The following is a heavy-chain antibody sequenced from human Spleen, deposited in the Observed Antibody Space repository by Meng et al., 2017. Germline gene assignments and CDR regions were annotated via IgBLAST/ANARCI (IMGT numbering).Heavy chain of an antibody. CDR1: GGFIRSSNW. V-gene: IGHV4-4*02. J-gene: IGHJ4*02. Sequence: VQLQESVLGLVEPSGTLSLTCAVFGGFIRSSNWWGWVRQPPGKGLEWIGEINHSGSTNYNPSLESRATISVDTSQNNLSLKLSSVTAADSAVYYCARGPTTMAHDFDYWGQGTLVTVSS. CDR2: INHSGST. D-gene: IGHD4-11*01. CDR3: ARGPTTMAHDFDY.